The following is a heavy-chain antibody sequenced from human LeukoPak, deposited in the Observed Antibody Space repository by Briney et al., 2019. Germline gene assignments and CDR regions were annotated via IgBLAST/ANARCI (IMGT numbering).Heavy chain of an antibody. CDR1: GSPFTGYY. Sequence: ASVKVSCKASGSPFTGYYMHWVRQAPGQGLEWMGWINPNSGGTNYAQKFQGRVTMTRDTSISTAYMELSRLRSDDTAVYYCARITYDFWSGYYMPDDPWGQGTLVTVSS. CDR3: ARITYDFWSGYYMPDDP. J-gene: IGHJ5*02. V-gene: IGHV1-2*02. D-gene: IGHD3-3*01. CDR2: INPNSGGT.